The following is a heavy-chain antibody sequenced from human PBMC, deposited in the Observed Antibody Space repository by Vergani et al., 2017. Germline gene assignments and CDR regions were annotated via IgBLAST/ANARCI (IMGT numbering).Heavy chain of an antibody. Sequence: QVQLVQSRAEVKKPGSSVKVSCKASGGTFSSYTVTWVRQAPGQGLEWMGRIIPILGIPNYAQKLQGRVTITADKSTNTAYMELSSLRSEDTAVYYCARDRGTRTYGLDVWGQGTTVTVSS. V-gene: IGHV1-69*08. CDR1: GGTFSSYT. CDR2: IIPILGIP. D-gene: IGHD3-16*01. CDR3: ARDRGTRTYGLDV. J-gene: IGHJ6*02.